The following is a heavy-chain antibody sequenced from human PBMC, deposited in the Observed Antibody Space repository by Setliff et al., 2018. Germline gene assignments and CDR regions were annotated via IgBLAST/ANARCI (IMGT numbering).Heavy chain of an antibody. Sequence: SETLSLTCTVSGGSISSGSYYWSWIRQPAGKGLEWIGHIYTSGSTSYNSSLKSRVSISVDTSKNQFSLNLNSVTAADTAVYYCATLTGDRGVDYWGQGRLVTVSS. CDR1: GGSISSGSYY. D-gene: IGHD7-27*01. CDR3: ATLTGDRGVDY. J-gene: IGHJ4*02. CDR2: IYTSGST. V-gene: IGHV4-61*09.